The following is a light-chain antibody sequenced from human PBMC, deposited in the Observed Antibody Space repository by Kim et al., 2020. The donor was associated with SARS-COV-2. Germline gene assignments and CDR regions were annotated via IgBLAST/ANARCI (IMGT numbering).Light chain of an antibody. Sequence: QSVLTQPPSASGTPRQRVTISCSGSSSNIGSNIVNWYQQLPGTAPKLLIYSNSQRPSGVPDRFSGSKSGTSASLAISGLQSEDEADYYCAAWDDSLNGYVVFGGGTKLTVL. V-gene: IGLV1-44*01. J-gene: IGLJ2*01. CDR2: SNS. CDR3: AAWDDSLNGYVV. CDR1: SSNIGSNI.